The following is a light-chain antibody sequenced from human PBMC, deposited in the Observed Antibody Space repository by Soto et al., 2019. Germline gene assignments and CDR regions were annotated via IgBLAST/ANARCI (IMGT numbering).Light chain of an antibody. CDR3: QKYNRTPRT. J-gene: IGKJ1*01. CDR2: EAS. V-gene: IGKV1-27*01. Sequence: DFQMTQSPSSLSASVGDRVTITCRASQDISDHLAWYQHKPGKVPKLLIYEASTLQAGVPSRFSGGGSGTDFTLTISSLQPDDVATYYCQKYNRTPRTFGQGTKVELK. CDR1: QDISDH.